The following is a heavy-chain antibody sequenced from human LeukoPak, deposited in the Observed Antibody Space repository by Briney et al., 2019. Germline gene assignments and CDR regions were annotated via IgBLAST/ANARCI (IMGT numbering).Heavy chain of an antibody. Sequence: GGSLRLSCAASGFTFSSYEMNWVRQAPGKGLEWVSYISSSGSTIYYADSVKGRFTISRDNAKNSLYLQMNSLRAEDTAVYHCAREAYSSNALDYWGQGTLVTVSS. D-gene: IGHD6-13*01. CDR2: ISSSGSTI. CDR1: GFTFSSYE. CDR3: AREAYSSNALDY. V-gene: IGHV3-48*03. J-gene: IGHJ4*02.